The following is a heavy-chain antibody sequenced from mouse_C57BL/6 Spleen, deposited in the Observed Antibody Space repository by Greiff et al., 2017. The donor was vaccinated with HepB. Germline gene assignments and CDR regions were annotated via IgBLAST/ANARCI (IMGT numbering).Heavy chain of an antibody. D-gene: IGHD2-5*01. CDR3: ARKTYYSNSDY. CDR2: INPNNGGT. J-gene: IGHJ4*01. CDR1: GYTFTDYY. V-gene: IGHV1-26*01. Sequence: EVQLQQSGPELVKPGASVKISCKASGYTFTDYYMNWVKQSHGKSLEWIGDINPNNGGTSYNQKFKGKATLTVDKSSSTAYMELRSLTSEDSAVYYCARKTYYSNSDYWGQGTSVTVSS.